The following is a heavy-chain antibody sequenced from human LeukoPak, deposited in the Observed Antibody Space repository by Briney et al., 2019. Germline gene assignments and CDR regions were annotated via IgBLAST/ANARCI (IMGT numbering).Heavy chain of an antibody. Sequence: SETLSLTCTISGGSFSSYYWTWIRQPPGKGLEWIGSIYYSGSTNYNPSLRSRVTISVDTSKNQFSLKLSSVTAADTAVYYCARWAFYYYDSSGYDYWGQGTLVTVSS. CDR3: ARWAFYYYDSSGYDY. CDR2: IYYSGST. CDR1: GGSFSSYY. V-gene: IGHV4-59*12. D-gene: IGHD3-22*01. J-gene: IGHJ4*02.